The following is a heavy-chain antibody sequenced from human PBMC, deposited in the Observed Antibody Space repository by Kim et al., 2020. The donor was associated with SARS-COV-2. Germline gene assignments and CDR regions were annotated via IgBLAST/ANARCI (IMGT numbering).Heavy chain of an antibody. V-gene: IGHV3-7*01. J-gene: IGHJ4*02. CDR3: ARPTAVTSWFASDY. Sequence: VDSVKGRFSISRDNAKNSLFLQMSSLRAEDTAVYYCARPTAVTSWFASDYWGQGILVTVSS. D-gene: IGHD4-17*01.